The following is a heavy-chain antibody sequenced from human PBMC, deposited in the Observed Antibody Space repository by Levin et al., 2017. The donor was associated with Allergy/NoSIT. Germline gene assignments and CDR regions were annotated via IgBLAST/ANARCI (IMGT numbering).Heavy chain of an antibody. CDR1: GGSISSYC. D-gene: IGHD6-19*01. V-gene: IGHV4-59*01. Sequence: PSETLSLTCTVSGGSISSYCWSWIRQPPGKGLEWIGYIYYSGSTNYNPSLKSRVTISVDTSKNQFSLKLSSVTAADTAVYYCARAGRSGWYNWFDPWGQGTLVTVSS. CDR3: ARAGRSGWYNWFDP. CDR2: IYYSGST. J-gene: IGHJ5*02.